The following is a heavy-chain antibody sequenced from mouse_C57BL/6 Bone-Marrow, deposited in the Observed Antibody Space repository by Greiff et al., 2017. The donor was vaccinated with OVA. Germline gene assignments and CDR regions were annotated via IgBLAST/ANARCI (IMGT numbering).Heavy chain of an antibody. CDR2: IRNKANGYTT. CDR3: ARSLIRGAMDY. J-gene: IGHJ4*01. CDR1: GFTFTDYY. Sequence: EVKLMESGGDLVQPGGSLSLSCAASGFTFTDYYMSWVRQPPGKALEWLGFIRNKANGYTTEYSASVKGRFTISRDNSQSILYLQMNALRAEDSATYYCARSLIRGAMDYWGQGTSVTVSS. V-gene: IGHV7-3*01. D-gene: IGHD1-1*01.